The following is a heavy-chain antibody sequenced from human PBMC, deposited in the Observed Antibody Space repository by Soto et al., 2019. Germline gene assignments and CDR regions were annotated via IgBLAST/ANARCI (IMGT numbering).Heavy chain of an antibody. CDR1: GFTFSSYA. CDR2: ISGSGDST. D-gene: IGHD6-13*01. CDR3: ARRGPGTYFDY. V-gene: IGHV3-23*01. Sequence: GGSLRLSCAASGFTFSSYAMNWVRQAPGKGLEWVSVISGSGDSTYYTDSVKGRFTISRDNSKNTLYLQMNSLRAEDTAVYYCARRGPGTYFDYWGQGTLVTVSS. J-gene: IGHJ4*02.